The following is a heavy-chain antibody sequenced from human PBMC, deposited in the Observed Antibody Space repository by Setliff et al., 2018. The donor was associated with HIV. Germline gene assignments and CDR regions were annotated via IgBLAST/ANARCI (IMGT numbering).Heavy chain of an antibody. CDR2: ISGRSSDP. J-gene: IGHJ4*02. Sequence: LRLSCAASGFTFSDYYMGWIRQAPGKGLEWVSYISGRSSDPNYADSVKGRFTISRDNAKNSVYLQMNSLRAEDTAMYYCVRPVREPVDWGRGTLVTVSS. CDR3: VRPVREPVD. D-gene: IGHD6-19*01. CDR1: GFTFSDYY. V-gene: IGHV3-11*03.